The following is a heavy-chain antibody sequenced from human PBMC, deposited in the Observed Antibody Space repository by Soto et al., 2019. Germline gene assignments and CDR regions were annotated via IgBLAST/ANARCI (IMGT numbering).Heavy chain of an antibody. Sequence: QVQLVQSGAEVKKPGSSVKVSCKASGGTFSSFAISWVRQAPGQGLEWMGGIITVLGTANYAQKFQGRVTITADESTSTAYMELSSLRSEDTAVYYCARMAVEWEPRGSYNWFDPWGQGTLVTVSS. CDR2: IITVLGTA. V-gene: IGHV1-69*01. D-gene: IGHD1-26*01. CDR1: GGTFSSFA. J-gene: IGHJ5*02. CDR3: ARMAVEWEPRGSYNWFDP.